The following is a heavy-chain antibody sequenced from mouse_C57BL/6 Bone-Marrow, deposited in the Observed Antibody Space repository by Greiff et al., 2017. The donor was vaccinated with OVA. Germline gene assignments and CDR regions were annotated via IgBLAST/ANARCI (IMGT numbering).Heavy chain of an antibody. V-gene: IGHV1-4*01. D-gene: IGHD2-2*01. Sequence: VKLVESGAELARPGASVKMSCKASGYTFTSYTMHWVKQRPGQGLEWIGYINPSSGNTKYNQKFKDKATLTADKSSSTAYMQLSSLTSEDSAVYYCARGSTMVRGFDYWGQGTTLTVSS. CDR1: GYTFTSYT. J-gene: IGHJ2*01. CDR3: ARGSTMVRGFDY. CDR2: INPSSGNT.